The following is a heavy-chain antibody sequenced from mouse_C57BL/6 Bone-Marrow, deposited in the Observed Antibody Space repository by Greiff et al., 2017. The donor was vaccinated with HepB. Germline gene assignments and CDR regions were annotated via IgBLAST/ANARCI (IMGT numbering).Heavy chain of an antibody. V-gene: IGHV1-50*01. CDR2: IDPSDSYT. J-gene: IGHJ4*01. CDR3: ARWGGLRRNYYAMDY. CDR1: GYTFTSYW. D-gene: IGHD2-2*01. Sequence: QVHVKQPGAELVKPGASVKLSCKASGYTFTSYWMQWVKQRPGQGLEWIGEIDPSDSYTNYNQKFKGKATLTVDTSSSTAYMQLSSLTSEDSAVYYCARWGGLRRNYYAMDYWGQGTSVTVSS.